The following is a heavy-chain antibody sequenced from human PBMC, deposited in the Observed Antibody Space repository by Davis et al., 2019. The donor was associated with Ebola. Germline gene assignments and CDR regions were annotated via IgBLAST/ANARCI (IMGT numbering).Heavy chain of an antibody. D-gene: IGHD2-15*01. J-gene: IGHJ6*02. CDR1: GFTFSSYS. CDR3: ARDVGYCSGGSCLNYGMDV. Sequence: PGGSLRLSCAASGFTFSSYSMNWVRQAPGKGLEWVSSISSSSSYIYYADSVKGRFTISRDNAKNSLYLQMSSLRAEDTAVYYCARDVGYCSGGSCLNYGMDVWGQGTTVTVSS. CDR2: ISSSSSYI. V-gene: IGHV3-21*01.